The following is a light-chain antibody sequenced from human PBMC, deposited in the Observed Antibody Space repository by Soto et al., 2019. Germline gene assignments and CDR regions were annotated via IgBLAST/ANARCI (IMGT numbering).Light chain of an antibody. Sequence: EIVMTQSPATLSVSPGERATLSCRASQSVSSNFAWYQQKHGQAPSLLLYGASTRATGIPAGFSGSGSGTEFTLTISSLQSEDFAVYYCQQYNTWPRTFGQGTKVEIK. CDR1: QSVSSN. CDR2: GAS. V-gene: IGKV3-15*01. J-gene: IGKJ1*01. CDR3: QQYNTWPRT.